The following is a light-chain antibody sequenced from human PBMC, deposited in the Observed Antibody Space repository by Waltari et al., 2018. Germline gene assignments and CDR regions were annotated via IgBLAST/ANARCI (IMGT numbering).Light chain of an antibody. CDR3: QQYDISPLT. CDR2: GTF. V-gene: IGKV3-20*01. Sequence: EIVLTQSPGTLSLSPGEGATLPCRTSQTIRPTYLAWYQQKPGQAPTLLIYGTFTRATGIPDRFTGSGSGTDFSLTISSLEPEDFATYYCQQYDISPLTFGGWTKVEIK. J-gene: IGKJ4*01. CDR1: QTIRPTY.